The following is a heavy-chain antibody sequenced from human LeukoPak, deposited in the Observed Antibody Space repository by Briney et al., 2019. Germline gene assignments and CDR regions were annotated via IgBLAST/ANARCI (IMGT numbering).Heavy chain of an antibody. CDR3: AKVNPTAYYYDRGDAFDI. D-gene: IGHD3-22*01. J-gene: IGHJ3*02. Sequence: GGSLRLSCAXSXXXFSXXXXSWVXXXXXXXXXXXXXXXXXGGSTYYADSVKGRFTISRDNSKNTLYLQMNSLRAEDTAVYYCAKVNPTAYYYDRGDAFDIWGQGTMVTVSS. CDR1: XXXFSXXX. CDR2: XXXXGGST. V-gene: IGHV3-23*01.